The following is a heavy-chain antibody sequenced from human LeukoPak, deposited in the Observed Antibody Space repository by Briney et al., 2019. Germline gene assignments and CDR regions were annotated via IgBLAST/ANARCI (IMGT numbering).Heavy chain of an antibody. V-gene: IGHV3-7*01. D-gene: IGHD2/OR15-2a*01. CDR1: GFTFSSYW. Sequence: PGGSLRLSCAASGFTFSSYWMTWVRQAPGKGLEWVANIKKDGSEKYYVDSVKGRFTISRDNAKTSLYLQMNSLRAEDTAVYYCARDWFHAIDYWGQGTLVTVSS. CDR2: IKKDGSEK. CDR3: ARDWFHAIDY. J-gene: IGHJ4*02.